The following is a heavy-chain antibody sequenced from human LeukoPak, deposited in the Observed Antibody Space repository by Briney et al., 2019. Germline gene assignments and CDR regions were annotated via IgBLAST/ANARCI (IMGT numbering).Heavy chain of an antibody. J-gene: IGHJ4*02. CDR2: IYISGST. D-gene: IGHD1-1*01. V-gene: IGHV4-61*02. CDR3: ARDRGTWNDDGFDY. CDR1: GGSISRRSYY. Sequence: SETLSLTCTVSGGSISRRSYYWSWIRQPAGKGLEWIGRIYISGSTNYNPSLKSRVTMSVDTSKNQFSLKLSSVTAADTAVYYCARDRGTWNDDGFDYWGQGTLVTVSS.